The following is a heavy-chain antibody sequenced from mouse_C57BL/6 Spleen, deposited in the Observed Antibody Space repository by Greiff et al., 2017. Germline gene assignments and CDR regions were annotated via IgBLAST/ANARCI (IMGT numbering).Heavy chain of an antibody. J-gene: IGHJ3*01. Sequence: VQLQQSGAELVRPGASVKLSCTASGFNIKDDYMHWVKQRPDQGLEWIGWIDPENGDTEYASKFQGKATIPADTTSNTAYLQLSSLTSADTAVYYCSSGQLFADWGQGALVTVST. CDR1: GFNIKDDY. CDR3: SSGQLFAD. D-gene: IGHD3-3*01. CDR2: IDPENGDT. V-gene: IGHV14-4*01.